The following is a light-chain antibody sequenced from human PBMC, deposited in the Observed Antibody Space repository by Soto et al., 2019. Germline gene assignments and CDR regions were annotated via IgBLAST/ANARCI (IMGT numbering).Light chain of an antibody. CDR1: QSVTSN. Sequence: EIVMTQSPATLSVSPGDSATLSCRASQSVTSNLAWYQQKPGQAPRLLIYGASSRATGIPDRFSGSGSGTDFTLTISSLQSEDFAVYYCQQYNNWPWTFGQGTKVDIK. CDR3: QQYNNWPWT. CDR2: GAS. V-gene: IGKV3D-15*01. J-gene: IGKJ1*01.